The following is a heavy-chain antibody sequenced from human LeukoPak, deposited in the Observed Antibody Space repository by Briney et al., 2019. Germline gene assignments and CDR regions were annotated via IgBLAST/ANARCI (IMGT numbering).Heavy chain of an antibody. D-gene: IGHD1-1*01. CDR2: ISSSGSTI. CDR3: AKATGTLSN. CDR1: GFTVNTTF. J-gene: IGHJ4*02. Sequence: GGSLRLSCAASGFTVNTTFMNWVRQAPGRGLEWVSAISSSGSTIYYADSVKGRFTISRDSSKNTLYLQMNSLTAEDTAIYYCAKATGTLSNWGQGTLVTVSS. V-gene: IGHV3-23*01.